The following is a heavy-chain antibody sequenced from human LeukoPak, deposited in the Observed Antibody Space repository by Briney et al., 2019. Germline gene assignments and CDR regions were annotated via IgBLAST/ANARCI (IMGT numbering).Heavy chain of an antibody. CDR1: GGSISSSSYY. Sequence: PSETLSLTCTVSGGSISSSSYYWGWIRQPPGKGLEWIGSIYYSGSTYYNPSLKSRVTISVDTSKNQFSLKLTSMTAADTAVYHCARGPTRYFDYWGQGTLVTVSS. CDR2: IYYSGST. J-gene: IGHJ4*02. CDR3: ARGPTRYFDY. V-gene: IGHV4-39*07.